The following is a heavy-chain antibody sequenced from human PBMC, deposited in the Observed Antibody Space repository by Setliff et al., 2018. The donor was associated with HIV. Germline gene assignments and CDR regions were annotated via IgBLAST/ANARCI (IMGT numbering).Heavy chain of an antibody. Sequence: GASVKVSCKASGYSFINYGISWVRQAPGQGLEWMGGIVPLFGTTNYAQNFQGRLTITTDQIMTTAYMELTSLRSEDTAVYYCASGNYLGEAFDIWGPGTMVTVSS. D-gene: IGHD3-10*01. J-gene: IGHJ3*02. CDR2: IVPLFGTT. V-gene: IGHV1-69*05. CDR1: GYSFINYG. CDR3: ASGNYLGEAFDI.